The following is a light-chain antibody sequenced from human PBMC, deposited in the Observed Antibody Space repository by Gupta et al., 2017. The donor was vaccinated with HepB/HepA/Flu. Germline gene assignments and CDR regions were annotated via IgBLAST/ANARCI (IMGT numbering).Light chain of an antibody. CDR2: DIS. J-gene: IGKJ1*01. CDR1: ESVGNY. CDR3: QQRSDWPRT. Sequence: EIVLTQSPATLSLSPGERATLSGRASESVGNYLAWYQQKPTQAPRLLIHDISYRATGVPARFSGSESLRDFTLTISSLEPEDFAVYYCQQRSDWPRTFGQGTRVEIQ. V-gene: IGKV3-11*02.